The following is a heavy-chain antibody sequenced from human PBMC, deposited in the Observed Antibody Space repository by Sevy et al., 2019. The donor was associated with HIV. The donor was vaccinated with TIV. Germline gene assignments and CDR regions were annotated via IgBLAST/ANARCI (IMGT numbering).Heavy chain of an antibody. J-gene: IGHJ3*01. Sequence: GGSLRLSCAASGFTFSSYAMSWVRQAPGKGLEWVSGLSGYGGSTYYADSVKGRFTISRDNSKNTLYLQMNSLRAEDTAVYYCAKDRITMIGDAFDVWGQGTMVTASS. CDR2: LSGYGGST. V-gene: IGHV3-23*01. CDR1: GFTFSSYA. CDR3: AKDRITMIGDAFDV. D-gene: IGHD3-22*01.